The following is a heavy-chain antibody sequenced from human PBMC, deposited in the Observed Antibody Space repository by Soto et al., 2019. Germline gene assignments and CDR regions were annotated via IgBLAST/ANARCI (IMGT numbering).Heavy chain of an antibody. CDR3: ARVRSGYDYRVIDY. J-gene: IGHJ4*02. Sequence: PSETLSLTCTVSGGSISSSSYYWRWIRQPPGKGLEWIGYIYYSGSTNYNPSLKSRVTISVDTSKNQFSLKLSSVTAADTAVYYCARVRSGYDYRVIDYWGQGTLVTVSS. V-gene: IGHV4-61*01. CDR2: IYYSGST. CDR1: GGSISSSSYY. D-gene: IGHD5-12*01.